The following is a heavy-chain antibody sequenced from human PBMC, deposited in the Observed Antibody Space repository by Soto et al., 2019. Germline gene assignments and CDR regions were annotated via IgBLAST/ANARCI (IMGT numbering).Heavy chain of an antibody. CDR1: GGPFSGYY. CDR2: INHRGGA. Sequence: SETLSLTCAVHGESFSGYGGPFSGYYWSWIRQTPGKGLEWIGEINHRGGANYKPSLKSRVTISVDTSKNQFSLKLSSVTAADTAVYYCERTLGRAAAIYWGQGTLVTVSS. J-gene: IGHJ4*02. V-gene: IGHV4-34*01. CDR3: ERTLGRAAAIY. D-gene: IGHD2-2*01.